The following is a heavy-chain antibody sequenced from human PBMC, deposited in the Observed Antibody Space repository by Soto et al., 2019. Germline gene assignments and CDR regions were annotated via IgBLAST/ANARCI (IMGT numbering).Heavy chain of an antibody. CDR3: VRGIGGYFHY. CDR2: IYYSGST. CDR1: GGSISSGGHY. Sequence: QVQLQESGPGLVKSSQTLSLTCTVSGGSISSGGHYWSWIRQHPGKGLEWIGYIYYSGSTYYNPSLQSRITISVDTSKNQFSLKLSSVTAAVTAVYYCVRGIGGYFHYWGQGSLVTVSS. J-gene: IGHJ4*02. D-gene: IGHD3-3*01. V-gene: IGHV4-31*03.